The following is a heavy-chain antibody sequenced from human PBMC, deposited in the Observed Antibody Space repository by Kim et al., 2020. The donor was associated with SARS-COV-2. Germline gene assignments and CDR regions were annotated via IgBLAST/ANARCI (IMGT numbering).Heavy chain of an antibody. CDR1: GFKFPHFD. CDR3: AKAQTVTMIVVAPAFEI. Sequence: GGSLRLSCAVSGFKFPHFDVHWVRQAPGKGLEWVSGINHSGGDTYYRDSVKGRFTISRDHSQNMVYLQMSSLRPEDTAIYFCAKAQTVTMIVVAPAFEIWDQGTMVTVSS. J-gene: IGHJ3*02. D-gene: IGHD3-22*01. V-gene: IGHV3-23*01. CDR2: INHSGGDT.